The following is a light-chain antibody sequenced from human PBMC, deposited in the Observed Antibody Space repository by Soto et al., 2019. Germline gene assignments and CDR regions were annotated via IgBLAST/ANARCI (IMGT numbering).Light chain of an antibody. Sequence: QSVLTQPASVSGSPGQSITISCTGTSSDVGGYNYVSWYQQHPGKAPKLMIYEVSNRPSGVSNRFSGSKSGNTPSLTISGLQAEDEADYYCSSYTSSSTPCVFGTGTKLTVL. CDR3: SSYTSSSTPCV. CDR1: SSDVGGYNY. CDR2: EVS. V-gene: IGLV2-14*01. J-gene: IGLJ1*01.